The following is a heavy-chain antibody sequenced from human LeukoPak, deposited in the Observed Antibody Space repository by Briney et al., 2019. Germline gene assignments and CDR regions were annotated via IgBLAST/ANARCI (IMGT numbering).Heavy chain of an antibody. V-gene: IGHV1-18*01. J-gene: IGHJ4*02. D-gene: IGHD5-18*01. Sequence: ASAKVSCKASGYTFTSYGISWVRQAPGQGLEWMGWISAYNGNTNYAQKLQGRVTMTTDTSTSTAYMELRSLRSDDTAVYYCARDLLEGSTAMVYGYWGQGTLVTVSS. CDR3: ARDLLEGSTAMVYGY. CDR2: ISAYNGNT. CDR1: GYTFTSYG.